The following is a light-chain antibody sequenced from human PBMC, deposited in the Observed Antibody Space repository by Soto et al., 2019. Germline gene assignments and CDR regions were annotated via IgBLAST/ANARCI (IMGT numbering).Light chain of an antibody. J-gene: IGLJ2*01. V-gene: IGLV3-1*01. CDR1: KLGTKY. CDR2: QDT. Sequence: SYELTQPPSVSVSPGQTASITCSGDKLGTKYACWYRQKPGQSPVLVIYQDTKRPSGIPERFAGSNSGNTATLTISGTQAMDEADYYCQAWDRSTVVFGGGTKLTVL. CDR3: QAWDRSTVV.